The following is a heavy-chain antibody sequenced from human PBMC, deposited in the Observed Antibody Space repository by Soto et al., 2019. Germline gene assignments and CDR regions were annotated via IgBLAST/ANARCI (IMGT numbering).Heavy chain of an antibody. D-gene: IGHD2-2*01. CDR3: ARILPAATFDY. J-gene: IGHJ4*02. V-gene: IGHV4-30-4*08. CDR2: IYYSGST. CDR1: GGSISSGDYY. Sequence: KTSETLSLTCTVSGGSISSGDYYWSWIRQPPGKGLEWIGYIYYSGSTFYNPSLKSRVSISVDTSKNQFSLKLSSVTAADTAVYYCARILPAATFDYWGQGTLVTV.